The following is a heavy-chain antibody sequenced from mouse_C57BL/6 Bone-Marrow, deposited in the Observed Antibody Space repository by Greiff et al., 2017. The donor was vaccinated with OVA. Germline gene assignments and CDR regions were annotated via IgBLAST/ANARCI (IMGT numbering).Heavy chain of an antibody. CDR3: ARSLLITTVVAPHFDY. CDR2: ISYSGST. CDR1: GYSITSDY. V-gene: IGHV3-8*01. D-gene: IGHD1-1*01. J-gene: IGHJ2*01. Sequence: EVQLQQSGPGLAKPSQTLSLTCSVPGYSITSDYWNWIRKFPGNKLEYMGYISYSGSTYFTPSLKSRISITRDTSKNQYYLQLNSVTTEDTATYYCARSLLITTVVAPHFDYWGQGTTLTVSS.